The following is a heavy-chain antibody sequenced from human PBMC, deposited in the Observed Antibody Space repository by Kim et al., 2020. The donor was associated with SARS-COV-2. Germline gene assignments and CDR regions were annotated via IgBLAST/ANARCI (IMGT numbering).Heavy chain of an antibody. J-gene: IGHJ6*02. CDR2: IYHSGST. CDR3: ARDPDV. Sequence: SETLSLTCAVSGGSISSSNWWCWVRQPPGKGLGWIGEIYHSGSTNYNPSLKSRVIISVDKSKNQFSLKLSSVTAADTAVYYCARDPDVWGQGTTVTVSS. CDR1: GGSISSSNW. V-gene: IGHV4-4*02.